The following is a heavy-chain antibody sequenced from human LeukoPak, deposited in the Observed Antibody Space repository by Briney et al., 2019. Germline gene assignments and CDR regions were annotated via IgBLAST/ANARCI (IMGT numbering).Heavy chain of an antibody. V-gene: IGHV4-34*01. CDR3: ARTPRYGDYFDY. Sequence: SETLSLTCAVYGGSFSGYYWSWIRQPPGKGLEWIGEINHGGSTNYNPSLKSRVTISVDTSKNQFSLKLSSVTAADTAVYYCARTPRYGDYFDYWGQGTLVTVSS. CDR2: INHGGST. CDR1: GGSFSGYY. D-gene: IGHD4-17*01. J-gene: IGHJ4*02.